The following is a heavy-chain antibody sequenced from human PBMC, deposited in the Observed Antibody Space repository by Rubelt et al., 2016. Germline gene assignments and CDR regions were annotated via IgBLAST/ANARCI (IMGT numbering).Heavy chain of an antibody. D-gene: IGHD6-13*01. V-gene: IGHV4-34*01. CDR1: GGSFSGYY. CDR3: ARGDIAAAGAPLDY. J-gene: IGHJ4*02. CDR2: INHSGST. Sequence: QVQLQQWGAGLLKPSETLSLTCAVYGGSFSGYYWSWVRQPPGKGREWIGEINHSGSTNYNPSLKSRVTISVDTSKNQFSLKLSSVTAADTAVYYCARGDIAAAGAPLDYWGQGTLVTVSS.